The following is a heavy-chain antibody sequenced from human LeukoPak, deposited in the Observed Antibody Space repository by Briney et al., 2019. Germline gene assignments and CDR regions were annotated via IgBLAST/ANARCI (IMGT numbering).Heavy chain of an antibody. J-gene: IGHJ5*02. CDR2: IYYSGST. D-gene: IGHD3-9*01. Sequence: SETLSLTCTVSGGSISSGDYYWSWIRQPPGKGLEWIGYIYYSGSTYYNPSLKSRVTISVDTSKNQFSLKLSSVTAADTAVYYRARGHITIFWFDPWGQGTLVTVSS. CDR1: GGSISSGDYY. V-gene: IGHV4-30-4*08. CDR3: ARGHITIFWFDP.